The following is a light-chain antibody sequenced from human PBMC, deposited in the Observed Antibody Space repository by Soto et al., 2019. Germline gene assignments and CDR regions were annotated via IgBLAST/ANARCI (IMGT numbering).Light chain of an antibody. CDR3: QQYENLPT. V-gene: IGKV1-33*01. Sequence: DIQMTQSPSSLSAYVGDRVTITCQASQNINNYLNWYQQKPGRAPKLLIYDASNLEAVVPSRFRGSGSGTDFTFTISRLQPEDIATYYCQQYENLPTFGQGTRLEIK. CDR1: QNINNY. J-gene: IGKJ5*01. CDR2: DAS.